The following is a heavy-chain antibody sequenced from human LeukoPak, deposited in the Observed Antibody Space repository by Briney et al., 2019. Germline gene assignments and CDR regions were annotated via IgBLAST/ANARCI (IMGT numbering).Heavy chain of an antibody. CDR1: GFTFSSYG. J-gene: IGHJ6*02. Sequence: GGSLRLSCAASGFTFSSYGMHWVRQAPGKGLEWVAVISYDGSNKYYADSVKGRFTISRDNSKNTLYLQMNSLRAEDTAVYYCAKSSRVCSSTSYYLLYYYYGMDVWGQGTTVTVSS. CDR3: AKSSRVCSSTSYYLLYYYYGMDV. V-gene: IGHV3-30*18. CDR2: ISYDGSNK. D-gene: IGHD2-2*01.